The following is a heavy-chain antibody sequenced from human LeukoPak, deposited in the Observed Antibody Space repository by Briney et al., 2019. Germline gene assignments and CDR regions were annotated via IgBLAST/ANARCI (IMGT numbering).Heavy chain of an antibody. CDR3: ARDRSIQGGFDP. CDR2: IRSDGTSK. V-gene: IGHV3-30*02. D-gene: IGHD5-18*01. J-gene: IGHJ5*02. Sequence: GGSLRLSCAASGFSLSTFGILWVRQAPGKGLQWVAFIRSDGTSKYYAGSVEGRFTISRDNSKSTLYLQMNSLGAEDTAIYYCARDRSIQGGFDPWGQGTPVTVSS. CDR1: GFSLSTFG.